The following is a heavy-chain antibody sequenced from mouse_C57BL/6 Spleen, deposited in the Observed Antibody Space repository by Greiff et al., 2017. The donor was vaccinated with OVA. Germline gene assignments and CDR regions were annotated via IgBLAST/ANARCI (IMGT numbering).Heavy chain of an antibody. CDR2: INPSTGGT. D-gene: IGHD2-4*01. V-gene: IGHV1-42*01. J-gene: IGHJ3*01. CDR1: GYSFTGYY. Sequence: EVQLQQSGPELVKPGASVKISCKASGYSFTGYYMNWVKQSPEKSLEWIGEINPSTGGTTYNQKFKAKATLTVDKSSSTAYMQLKSLTSEDSAVYYCARGYYDYDETPFAYWGQGTLVTVSA. CDR3: ARGYYDYDETPFAY.